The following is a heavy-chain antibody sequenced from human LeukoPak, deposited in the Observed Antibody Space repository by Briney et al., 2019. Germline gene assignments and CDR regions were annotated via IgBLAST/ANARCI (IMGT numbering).Heavy chain of an antibody. Sequence: ASVKVSCKASGYTFTSLDINWVRQATGQGLEWMGWMNPKSGNTGYAQKFQGRVTMTRDTSVDTAYMELNSLISEDTAMYYCARGXEVDRDGAFDVWGQGTMVTVSP. J-gene: IGHJ3*01. CDR1: GYTFTSLD. CDR3: ARGXEVDRDGAFDV. CDR2: MNPKSGNT. D-gene: IGHD1-14*01. V-gene: IGHV1-8*01.